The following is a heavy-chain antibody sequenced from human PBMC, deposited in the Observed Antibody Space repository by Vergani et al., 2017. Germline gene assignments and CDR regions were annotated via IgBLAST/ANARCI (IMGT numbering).Heavy chain of an antibody. CDR1: EFTFSSYG. Sequence: QVQLVESGGGVVQPGRSLRLSCAASEFTFSSYGMHWVRQAPGKGLEWVAVIWYDGSNKYYADSLKGRFTISRDNSKNTLYLQMNSLRAEDTAVYYCARASIAARRAYWYFDLWGRGTLVTVSS. CDR2: IWYDGSNK. CDR3: ARASIAARRAYWYFDL. J-gene: IGHJ2*01. D-gene: IGHD6-6*01. V-gene: IGHV3-33*01.